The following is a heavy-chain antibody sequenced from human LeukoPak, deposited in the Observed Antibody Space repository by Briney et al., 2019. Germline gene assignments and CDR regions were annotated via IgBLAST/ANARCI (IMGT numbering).Heavy chain of an antibody. CDR1: GYTFTGYY. CDR3: AIAVSSGYYDLEYFQH. Sequence: EASVKVSCKASGYTFTGYYMHWVRQAPGQGLEWMGWINPNSGGTNYAQKFQGRVTMTRDTSISTAYMELSRLRSDDTAVYNCAIAVSSGYYDLEYFQHWGQGTLVTVSS. V-gene: IGHV1-2*02. D-gene: IGHD3-22*01. J-gene: IGHJ1*01. CDR2: INPNSGGT.